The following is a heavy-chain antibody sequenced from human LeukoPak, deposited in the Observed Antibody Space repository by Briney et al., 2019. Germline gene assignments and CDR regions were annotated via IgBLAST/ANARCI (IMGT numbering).Heavy chain of an antibody. V-gene: IGHV1-2*02. J-gene: IGHJ5*02. D-gene: IGHD2-2*01. CDR1: GYTFIAYN. Sequence: ASVKVSCKASGYTFIAYNIHWVRQAPGEGLEWMAWISPNSGDTNTAQKFQGRVTMTRDRSIDTAYLELSSLTSDDTAVYHCARGVGSSWFDPWGQGTLVTVSS. CDR3: ARGVGSSWFDP. CDR2: ISPNSGDT.